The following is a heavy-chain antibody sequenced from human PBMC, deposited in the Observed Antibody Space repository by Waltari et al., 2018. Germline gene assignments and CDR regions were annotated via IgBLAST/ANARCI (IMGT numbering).Heavy chain of an antibody. D-gene: IGHD4-17*01. CDR3: ARRGNGGGDLYFDY. V-gene: IGHV4-59*08. CDR1: GGFVSSYY. CDR2: IYYSGST. J-gene: IGHJ4*02. Sequence: QVQLQESGPGLVKPSETLSLTCTVSGGFVSSYYWSWIRPPPGKGLEWVGYIYYSGSTNSNSSLKSRVTMSVDTSKNQFSLKLTSVTAADTAVYYCARRGNGGGDLYFDYWGRGTLVTVSS.